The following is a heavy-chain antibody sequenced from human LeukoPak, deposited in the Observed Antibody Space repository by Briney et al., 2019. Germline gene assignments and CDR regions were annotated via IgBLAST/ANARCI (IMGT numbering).Heavy chain of an antibody. CDR2: IYYNGDS. D-gene: IGHD2-15*01. CDR3: VSPRTPYYFNN. J-gene: IGHJ4*02. CDR1: GDSISSDYYY. Sequence: SETLPLTCTVSGDSISSDYYYWSWIRQPPGKGLEWIGYIYYNGDSYYNPSLKSRVATSVDTSKNQFSLKLYSVTAADTAVYYCVSPRTPYYFNNWGQGTLVTVSS. V-gene: IGHV4-30-4*01.